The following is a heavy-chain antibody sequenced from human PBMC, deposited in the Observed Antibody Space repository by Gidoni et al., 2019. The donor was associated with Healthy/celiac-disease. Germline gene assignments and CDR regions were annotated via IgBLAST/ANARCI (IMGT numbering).Heavy chain of an antibody. Sequence: EVQLVESGGGLVQPGGSLRLSCAASGFTFSSYSMNWVRQAPGKGLEWVSYISSSSSTIYYADSVKGRFTISRDNAKNSLYLQMNSLRAEDTAVYYCARDRGSAMVFWYFDLWGRGTLVTVSS. J-gene: IGHJ2*01. CDR3: ARDRGSAMVFWYFDL. D-gene: IGHD5-18*01. CDR1: GFTFSSYS. V-gene: IGHV3-48*01. CDR2: ISSSSSTI.